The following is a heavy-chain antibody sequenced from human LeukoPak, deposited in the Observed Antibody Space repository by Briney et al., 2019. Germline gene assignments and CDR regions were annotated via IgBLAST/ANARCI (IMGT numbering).Heavy chain of an antibody. J-gene: IGHJ3*02. D-gene: IGHD2-2*01. CDR1: GGSISGGGYY. Sequence: PSQTLSLTCTVSGGSISGGGYYWSWIRQRPGKGLEWIGYIYYSGSTYYNPSLKSRVTISVDTSKNQFSLKLSSVTAADTAVYYCARAGEMRYCSSTSCYGGHDAFDIWGQGTMVTVSS. V-gene: IGHV4-31*03. CDR3: ARAGEMRYCSSTSCYGGHDAFDI. CDR2: IYYSGST.